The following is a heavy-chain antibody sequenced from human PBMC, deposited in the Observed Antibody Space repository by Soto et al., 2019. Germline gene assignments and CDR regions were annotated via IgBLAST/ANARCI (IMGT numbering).Heavy chain of an antibody. CDR3: ATDLNWAST. V-gene: IGHV3-7*03. J-gene: IGHJ4*02. CDR1: GFSLSNHW. Sequence: GGSLRLSCAASGFSLSNHWMTWVRQAPGKGLEWVASIKQDGSEIFYVDSVKGRFTISRDNAKNSLSLQMNSLRVEDAAVYYCATDLNWASTWGQGTLLTVSS. CDR2: IKQDGSEI. D-gene: IGHD7-27*01.